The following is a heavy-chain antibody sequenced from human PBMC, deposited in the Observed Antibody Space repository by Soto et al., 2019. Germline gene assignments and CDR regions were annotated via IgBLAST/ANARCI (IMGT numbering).Heavy chain of an antibody. Sequence: EVQLLESGGGLVQPGGSLRLSCAASGFTFSSYAMSWVRQAPGKGLEWVSAISGSGGSTYYADSVKGRFTTSRDNSKNRLYLQMTSLRAEDTAVYYCAKDYSRGPIDSWGQGTLVTVSS. D-gene: IGHD2-21*01. CDR2: ISGSGGST. CDR1: GFTFSSYA. CDR3: AKDYSRGPIDS. J-gene: IGHJ4*02. V-gene: IGHV3-23*01.